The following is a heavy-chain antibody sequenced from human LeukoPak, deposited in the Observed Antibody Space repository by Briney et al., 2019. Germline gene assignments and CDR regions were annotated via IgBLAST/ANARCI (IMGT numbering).Heavy chain of an antibody. Sequence: ASVKVSCKASGHTFTSYDINWVRQATGQGLEWMGWMNPNSGNAAYAQKFQGRVTMTRNTSINTAYMELSSLRSEDTAVYYCARALPIPVRGVITKAYNWFDPWGQGTLVTVSS. CDR2: MNPNSGNA. D-gene: IGHD3-10*01. V-gene: IGHV1-8*01. CDR3: ARALPIPVRGVITKAYNWFDP. CDR1: GHTFTSYD. J-gene: IGHJ5*02.